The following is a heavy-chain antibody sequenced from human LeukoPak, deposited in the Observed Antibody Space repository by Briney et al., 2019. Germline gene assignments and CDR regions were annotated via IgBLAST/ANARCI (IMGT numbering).Heavy chain of an antibody. CDR3: ARHLGYCSSTSCYPWFDP. CDR2: IYYSGTT. J-gene: IGHJ5*02. Sequence: SETLSLTCTVSSGSISSYYWSWIRQSPGKGLEWIGYIYYSGTTDYNPSLKNRVTISVDTSKNQFSLKLSSVTAADTAVYYFARHLGYCSSTSCYPWFDPWGQGTLVTVSS. CDR1: SGSISSYY. D-gene: IGHD2-2*01. V-gene: IGHV4-59*01.